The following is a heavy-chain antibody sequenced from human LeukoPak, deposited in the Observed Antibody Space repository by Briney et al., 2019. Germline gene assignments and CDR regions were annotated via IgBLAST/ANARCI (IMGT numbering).Heavy chain of an antibody. V-gene: IGHV4-38-2*02. Sequence: SETLSLTCTVSGYSISSGYYWGWIRQPPGKGLEWIGSIYHSGSTNYNPSLKSRVTISVDTSKNQFSLKLSSVTAADTAVYYCAGYPGLLWFGETHNWFDPWGQGTLVTVSS. CDR2: IYHSGST. CDR1: GYSISSGYY. CDR3: AGYPGLLWFGETHNWFDP. D-gene: IGHD3-10*01. J-gene: IGHJ5*02.